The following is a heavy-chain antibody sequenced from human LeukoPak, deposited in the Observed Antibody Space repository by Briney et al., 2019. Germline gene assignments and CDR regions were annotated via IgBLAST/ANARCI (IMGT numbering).Heavy chain of an antibody. CDR2: ISGSGGST. Sequence: PGGSLRLSCAASGFTFSSYAMSWVRQAPGKGLEWVSAISGSGGSTYYADSVKVRFTISRDNSKNTLYLQMNSLRTKDTAVYYFAKDRDYYDSGGYYNWVDPRGQGNLVTVSS. V-gene: IGHV3-23*01. CDR1: GFTFSSYA. D-gene: IGHD3-22*01. J-gene: IGHJ5*02. CDR3: AKDRDYYDSGGYYNWVDP.